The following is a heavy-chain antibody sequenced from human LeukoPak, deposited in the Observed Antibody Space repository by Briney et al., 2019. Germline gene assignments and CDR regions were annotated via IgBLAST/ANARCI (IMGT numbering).Heavy chain of an antibody. CDR2: IYYSGST. Sequence: SETLSLTCTVSGGSISSYYWSWIRQPPGKGLEWIGYIYYSGSTNYNPSLKSRVTISVDTSKNQFSLKLSSVTAADTAVYYCARFNCSSTSCPAFDIWGQGTMVIVSS. D-gene: IGHD2-2*01. V-gene: IGHV4-59*01. CDR3: ARFNCSSTSCPAFDI. J-gene: IGHJ3*02. CDR1: GGSISSYY.